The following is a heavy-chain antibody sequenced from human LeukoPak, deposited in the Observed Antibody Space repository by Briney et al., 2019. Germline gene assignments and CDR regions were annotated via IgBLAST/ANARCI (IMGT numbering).Heavy chain of an antibody. CDR3: AKDIYPLHYYDSSGYYSY. D-gene: IGHD3-22*01. Sequence: GGSLRLSCAASGFTFSSYAMSWVRQAPGKGLEWVSAISGSGGSTYYADSVKGRSTISRDNSKNTLYLQMNSLRAEDTAVYYCAKDIYPLHYYDSSGYYSYWGQGTPVTVSS. J-gene: IGHJ4*02. CDR2: ISGSGGST. CDR1: GFTFSSYA. V-gene: IGHV3-23*01.